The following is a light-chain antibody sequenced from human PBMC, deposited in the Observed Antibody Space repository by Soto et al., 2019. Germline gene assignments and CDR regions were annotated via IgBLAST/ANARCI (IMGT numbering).Light chain of an antibody. Sequence: EMVMTQSPATLSVSPGERATLSCRASQSVSSKLAWYQQKPGQAPRLLIYDTSTRATGIPARFSGSGSGTEFTLTISSLQSEDFAVYYCQQYSNWTPITFGQGTKVDIK. CDR3: QQYSNWTPIT. V-gene: IGKV3-15*01. CDR2: DTS. J-gene: IGKJ1*01. CDR1: QSVSSK.